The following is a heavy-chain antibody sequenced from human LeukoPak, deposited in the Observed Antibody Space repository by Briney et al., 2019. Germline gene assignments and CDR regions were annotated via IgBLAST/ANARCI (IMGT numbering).Heavy chain of an antibody. CDR3: ARDSPSYGSGNY. J-gene: IGHJ4*02. D-gene: IGHD3-10*01. Sequence: GSSVKVSCKASGGTFSSYAISWVRQAPGQGLEWMGRIIPILGIANYAQKFQGRVTITADKSTSTAYMELSSLRSEDTAVYYCARDSPSYGSGNYWSQGTLVTVSS. V-gene: IGHV1-69*04. CDR1: GGTFSSYA. CDR2: IIPILGIA.